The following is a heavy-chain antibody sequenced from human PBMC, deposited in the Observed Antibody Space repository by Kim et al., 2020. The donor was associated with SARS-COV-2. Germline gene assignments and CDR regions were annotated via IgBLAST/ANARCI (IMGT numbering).Heavy chain of an antibody. D-gene: IGHD3-10*01. CDR2: ISDNGGTT. Sequence: GGSLRLSCAASGFTFSSHAMTWVRQAPGMGLEWVSTISDNGGTTYYADSVKGRFTISRDNSKNTLYLQMNSRGAEDTAIYYCAGYYYGSGSYYRSIDYWGQGTLVTVSS. J-gene: IGHJ4*02. CDR3: AGYYYGSGSYYRSIDY. V-gene: IGHV3-23*01. CDR1: GFTFSSHA.